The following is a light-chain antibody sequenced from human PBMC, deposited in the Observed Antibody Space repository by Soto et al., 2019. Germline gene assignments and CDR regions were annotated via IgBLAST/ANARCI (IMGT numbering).Light chain of an antibody. Sequence: DIQMTQSPSSLSASVGDRVTITCRASQGIRNGLGWYQQKPGKAPKRLIYAASSLESGVPSRFSGSGSGTEFTLSISSLQPEYFATYSCLQHNSYPYTFGQGTKLEIK. CDR2: AAS. V-gene: IGKV1-17*01. CDR3: LQHNSYPYT. J-gene: IGKJ2*01. CDR1: QGIRNG.